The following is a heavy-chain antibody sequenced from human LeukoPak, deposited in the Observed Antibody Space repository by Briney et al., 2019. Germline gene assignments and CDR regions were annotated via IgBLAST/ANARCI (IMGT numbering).Heavy chain of an antibody. D-gene: IGHD2-8*02. CDR1: GFTSSSYG. J-gene: IGHJ4*02. V-gene: IGHV3-30*02. CDR3: ATYRQVLLPFES. CDR2: IRFDGSNK. Sequence: GGSLRLSCAASGFTSSSYGMHWVRQAPGKGLEWVAFIRFDGSNKYYGDSVRGRFTISRDNSKSTLSLQMNSLRAEDTAIYYCATYRQVLLPFESWGQGTLVTVSS.